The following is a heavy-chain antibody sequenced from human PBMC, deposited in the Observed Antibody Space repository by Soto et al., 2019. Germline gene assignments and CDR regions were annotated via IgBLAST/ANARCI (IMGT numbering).Heavy chain of an antibody. V-gene: IGHV1-18*01. J-gene: IGHJ6*02. Sequence: QFQLVQSGAEVKKPGASVKVSCKASGYTFTYYGISWVRQAPGQGLEWMGWISAYNGNTNYAHKLQGRVTMTTDTSTSTAYMELRSLRSDDTAVYYCARDRMCTEASPDCMDVWGQGTTVTVSS. D-gene: IGHD1-1*01. CDR3: ARDRMCTEASPDCMDV. CDR2: ISAYNGNT. CDR1: GYTFTYYG.